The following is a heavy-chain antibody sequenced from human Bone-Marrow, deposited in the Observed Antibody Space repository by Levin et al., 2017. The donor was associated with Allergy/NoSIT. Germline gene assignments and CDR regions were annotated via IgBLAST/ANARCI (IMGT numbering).Heavy chain of an antibody. D-gene: IGHD6-13*01. Sequence: SETLSLTCKVSGASIDRGEHYWSWLRQRPGKGLEWLGFVSYSGTTNNNPSLNSRLSISVDTSKNQFFLRLYSVTAADTAVYYCARDSETSTWSWFDYWGQGAQVTVSS. CDR2: VSYSGTT. CDR1: GASIDRGEHY. CDR3: ARDSETSTWSWFDY. J-gene: IGHJ4*02. V-gene: IGHV4-31*03.